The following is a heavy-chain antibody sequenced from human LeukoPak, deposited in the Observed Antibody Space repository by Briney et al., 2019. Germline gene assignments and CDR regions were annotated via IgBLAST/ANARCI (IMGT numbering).Heavy chain of an antibody. J-gene: IGHJ4*02. CDR2: IYNSGST. CDR3: AGLEAHRPLDY. Sequence: PSETLSLTCSVSGGSISSDYWSWIRQPPGKGLEWIGYIYNSGSTNYNPALNSRVTISVDTSNNQFSLKLSSVIAADTAVYYCAGLEAHRPLDYWGQGTLVIVSS. V-gene: IGHV4-59*01. CDR1: GGSISSDY.